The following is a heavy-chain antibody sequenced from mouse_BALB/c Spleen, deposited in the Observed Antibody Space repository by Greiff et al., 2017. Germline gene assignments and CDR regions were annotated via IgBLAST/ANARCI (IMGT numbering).Heavy chain of an antibody. CDR1: GYSFTSYW. V-gene: IGHV1S126*01. CDR2: IDPSDSET. Sequence: QVQLKQSGPQLVRPGASVKISCKASGYSFTSYWMHWVKQRPGQGLEWIGMIDPSDSETRLNQKFKDKATLTVDKSSSTAYMQLSSPTSEDSAVYYCAREGNYYGSRDYAMDYWGQGTSVTVSS. CDR3: AREGNYYGSRDYAMDY. D-gene: IGHD1-1*01. J-gene: IGHJ4*01.